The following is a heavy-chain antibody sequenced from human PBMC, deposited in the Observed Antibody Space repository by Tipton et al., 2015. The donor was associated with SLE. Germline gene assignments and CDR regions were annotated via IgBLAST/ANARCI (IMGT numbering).Heavy chain of an antibody. J-gene: IGHJ4*02. D-gene: IGHD5-24*01. Sequence: TLSLTCTVSGGSISNFYWSWIRQPPGKGLEWLGYIFYGSAYYNPSLKSRVAISVDTSKNQFSLRLSSVTAADTAVYYCSRMASTNALWGQGTLVSVSS. CDR1: GGSISNFY. V-gene: IGHV4-59*07. CDR3: SRMASTNAL. CDR2: IFYGSA.